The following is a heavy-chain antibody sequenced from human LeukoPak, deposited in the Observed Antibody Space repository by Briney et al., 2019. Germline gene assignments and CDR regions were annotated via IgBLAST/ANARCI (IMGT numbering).Heavy chain of an antibody. D-gene: IGHD5-18*01. CDR3: AKDKGQLWFFDY. Sequence: GGSLRLSCAASGFTFDDYATHWVRQAPGKGLEWVSLISWDGGTTYYADSLKGRFTISRDNSKNSLYLQMNSLRVEDTALYYCAKDKGQLWFFDYWGQGTLVTVSS. CDR2: ISWDGGTT. J-gene: IGHJ4*02. V-gene: IGHV3-43D*03. CDR1: GFTFDDYA.